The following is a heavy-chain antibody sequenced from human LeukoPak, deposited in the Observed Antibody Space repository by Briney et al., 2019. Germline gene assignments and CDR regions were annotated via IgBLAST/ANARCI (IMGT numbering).Heavy chain of an antibody. CDR2: ISGSGGST. D-gene: IGHD5-18*01. CDR1: GFTFSSYA. J-gene: IGHJ6*03. V-gene: IGHV3-23*01. CDR3: ANINSDPYYYYYMGV. Sequence: PGGSLRLSCAASGFTFSSYAMSWVRQAPGRGLEWVSAISGSGGSTYYADSVKGRFTISRDNSKNTLYLQMNSLRAEDTAVYYCANINSDPYYYYYMGVWGKGTTVTVSS.